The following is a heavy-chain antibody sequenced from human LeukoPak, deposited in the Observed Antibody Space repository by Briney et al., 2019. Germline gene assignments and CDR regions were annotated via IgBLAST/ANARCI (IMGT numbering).Heavy chain of an antibody. D-gene: IGHD2-21*02. CDR3: AKDRLLNCRGDCYIFDY. Sequence: PGGSLRLSCAASGFTFSSYEMNWVRQAPGKGLEGVSYISSSGSTIYYADSVKGRFTISRDNAKNSLYLQVNGLRTEDTAVYYCAKDRLLNCRGDCYIFDYWGQGTVVTVSS. J-gene: IGHJ4*02. V-gene: IGHV3-48*03. CDR1: GFTFSSYE. CDR2: ISSSGSTI.